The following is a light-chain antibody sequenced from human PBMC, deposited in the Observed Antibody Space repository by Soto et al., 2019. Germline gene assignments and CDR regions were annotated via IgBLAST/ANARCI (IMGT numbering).Light chain of an antibody. CDR3: ASWDDSLNGPV. CDR2: RNN. Sequence: QSVLTQPPSASVTPGQWVTISCSGSSSNIGNNYVFWYQQFPGMAPKLLIYRNNQRPSGVPDRFSGSKSGTSASLAIAGLRSEDESEYYCASWDDSLNGPVFGGGTKLTVL. CDR1: SSNIGNNY. J-gene: IGLJ3*02. V-gene: IGLV1-47*01.